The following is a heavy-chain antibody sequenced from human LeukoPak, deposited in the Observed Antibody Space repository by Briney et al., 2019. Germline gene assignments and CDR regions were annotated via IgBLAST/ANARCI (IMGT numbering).Heavy chain of an antibody. CDR1: GGSIIGYY. Sequence: SETLSLTCTVSGGSIIGYYWNWIRQPPGKGLEWIGEINHSGSTNYNPSLKSRVTISVDTSKNQFSLKLSSVTAADTAVYYCARGIGSVDYWGQGTLVTVSS. D-gene: IGHD2-15*01. V-gene: IGHV4-34*01. J-gene: IGHJ4*02. CDR2: INHSGST. CDR3: ARGIGSVDY.